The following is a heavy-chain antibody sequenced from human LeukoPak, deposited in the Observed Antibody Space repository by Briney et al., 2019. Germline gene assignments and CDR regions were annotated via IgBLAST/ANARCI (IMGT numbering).Heavy chain of an antibody. CDR3: ARDTRGYSGYGSDY. Sequence: ASVKVSCKASGYTFTSYGIGWVRQAPGQGLEWMGWISAYNGNTNYAQKLQGRVTMTRDTSTSTVYMELSSLRSEDTAVYYCARDTRGYSGYGSDYWGQGTLVTVSS. D-gene: IGHD5-12*01. J-gene: IGHJ4*02. CDR2: ISAYNGNT. V-gene: IGHV1-18*01. CDR1: GYTFTSYG.